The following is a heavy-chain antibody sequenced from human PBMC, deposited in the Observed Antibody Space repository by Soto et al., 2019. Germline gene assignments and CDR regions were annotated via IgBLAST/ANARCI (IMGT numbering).Heavy chain of an antibody. D-gene: IGHD3-10*01. CDR1: GFTFSNAW. V-gene: IGHV3-15*01. CDR2: IKSKTDGGTT. Sequence: EVQPVESGGGLVKPGGSLRLSCAASGFTFSNAWMSWVRQAPGKGLEWVGRIKSKTDGGTTDYAAPVKGRFTISRDDSKNTLYLQMNSLKTADTAVYSCTTDASPGTDFDYLGQGTLVTVSS. J-gene: IGHJ4*02. CDR3: TTDASPGTDFDY.